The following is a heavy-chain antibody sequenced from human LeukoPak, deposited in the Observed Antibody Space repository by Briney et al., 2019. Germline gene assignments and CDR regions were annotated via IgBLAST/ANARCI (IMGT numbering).Heavy chain of an antibody. Sequence: GGSLRLSCAASGFTFSDHYMDWVRQAPGKGLDWVSSISWNSRSIDYADSVKGRFIVSRDNAQNSVSLQMNSLRPEDTAFYYCVKDIFRGTYSGFDYWGQGTLVTVSS. V-gene: IGHV3-9*01. CDR1: GFTFSDHY. CDR2: ISWNSRSI. J-gene: IGHJ4*02. CDR3: VKDIFRGTYSGFDY. D-gene: IGHD1-26*01.